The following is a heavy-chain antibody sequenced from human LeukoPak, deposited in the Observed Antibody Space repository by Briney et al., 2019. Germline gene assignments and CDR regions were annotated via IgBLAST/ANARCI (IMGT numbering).Heavy chain of an antibody. D-gene: IGHD2-15*01. J-gene: IGHJ6*02. CDR1: GFTFSNYW. CDR2: IKQDGSEK. CDR3: ARGLLPYYGMDV. Sequence: GGSLRLSCAASGFTFSNYWMTWVRQAPGIGLEWVANIKQDGSEKYYVDSVRGRFTISRDNAKSSLYLQINSLRAEDTAVYYCARGLLPYYGMDVWGQGTTVTVSS. V-gene: IGHV3-7*05.